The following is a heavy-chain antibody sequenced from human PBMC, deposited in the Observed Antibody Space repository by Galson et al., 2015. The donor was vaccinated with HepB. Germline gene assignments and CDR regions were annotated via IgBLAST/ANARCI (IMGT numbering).Heavy chain of an antibody. V-gene: IGHV3-7*03. CDR2: IKQDGSEQ. J-gene: IGHJ4*02. D-gene: IGHD2-2*01. CDR1: GFSFSNYW. Sequence: SLRLSCAASGFSFSNYWMSWVRQAPGKGLEWVANIKQDGSEQYYVDSVKGRFTISRDNAKNSLYLQMNSLRAEDTAVYYCATDRSSRASCFFDYWGQGALVTVSS. CDR3: ATDRSSRASCFFDY.